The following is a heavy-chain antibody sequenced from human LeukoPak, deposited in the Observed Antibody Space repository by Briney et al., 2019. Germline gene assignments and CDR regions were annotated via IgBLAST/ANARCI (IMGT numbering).Heavy chain of an antibody. CDR1: GGTFSSYA. J-gene: IGHJ4*02. V-gene: IGHV1-69*13. D-gene: IGHD3-22*01. CDR3: ARDRDYYDSSGYLALFAY. CDR2: IIPIFGTA. Sequence: GASVKVSCKASGGTFSSYAISWVRQAPGQGLEWMGGIIPIFGTANYAQKFQGRVTITADESTSTAYMELSSLRSEDTAVYYCARDRDYYDSSGYLALFAYWGQGTLVTVSS.